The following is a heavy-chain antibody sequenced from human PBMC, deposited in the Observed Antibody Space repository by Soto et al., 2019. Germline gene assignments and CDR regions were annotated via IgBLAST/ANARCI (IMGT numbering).Heavy chain of an antibody. V-gene: IGHV1-69*01. CDR3: ARERVLYSSSPNPGDY. CDR1: GGTFSSYA. J-gene: IGHJ4*02. CDR2: IIPIFGTA. D-gene: IGHD6-6*01. Sequence: QVQLVQSGAEVKKPGSSVKVSCKASGGTFSSYAISWVRQAPGQGLEWMGGIIPIFGTANYAQKFQGRVTITADESTSTAYRELSSLRSEDTAVYYCARERVLYSSSPNPGDYWGQGTLVTVSS.